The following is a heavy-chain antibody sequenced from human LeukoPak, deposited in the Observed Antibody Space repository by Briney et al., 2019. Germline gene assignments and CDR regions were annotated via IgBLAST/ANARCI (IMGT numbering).Heavy chain of an antibody. D-gene: IGHD6-13*01. CDR3: AKVGSPYSSLGWFDP. CDR1: GFTFSSYG. CDR2: IWYDGSNK. V-gene: IGHV3-33*06. Sequence: GGSLRLSCAASGFTFSSYGMHWVRQAPGKGLEWVAVIWYDGSNKYYADSVKGRFTISRDNSKNTLYLQMNSLRAEDTAVYYCAKVGSPYSSLGWFDPWGQGTLVTVSS. J-gene: IGHJ5*02.